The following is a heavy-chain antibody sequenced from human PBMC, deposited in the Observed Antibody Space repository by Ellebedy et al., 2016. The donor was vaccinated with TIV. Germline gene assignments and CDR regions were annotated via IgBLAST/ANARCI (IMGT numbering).Heavy chain of an antibody. CDR1: GDSINDHY. D-gene: IGHD2-2*01. Sequence: SETLSLTXTVSGDSINDHYWSWIRQPPGKGLEWIGYIYYSGSTNYNPSLESRVTISVDTSKNQFSLMLSSVTAADTAVYYCARVVVVPAAIRFYYYYYFDVWGKGTTVTVSS. J-gene: IGHJ6*03. CDR3: ARVVVVPAAIRFYYYYYFDV. CDR2: IYYSGST. V-gene: IGHV4-59*11.